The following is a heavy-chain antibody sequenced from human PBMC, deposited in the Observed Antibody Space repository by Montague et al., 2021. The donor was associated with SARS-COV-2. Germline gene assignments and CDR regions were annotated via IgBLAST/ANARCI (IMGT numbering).Heavy chain of an antibody. Sequence: SLRLSCAASGFTFSSYAMHWVRQAPGKGLEWVAVISYDGSNKYYADSVKGRFTISRDNSKNTLYLQMNSLRAEDTAVYYCARERWMQLSFYYYYGMDVWGQGTTVTVSS. J-gene: IGHJ6*02. CDR3: ARERWMQLSFYYYYGMDV. D-gene: IGHD5-18*01. V-gene: IGHV3-30-3*01. CDR1: GFTFSSYA. CDR2: ISYDGSNK.